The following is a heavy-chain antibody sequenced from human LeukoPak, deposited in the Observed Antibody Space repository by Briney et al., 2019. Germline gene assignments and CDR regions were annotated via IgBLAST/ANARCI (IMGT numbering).Heavy chain of an antibody. Sequence: SETLSLTCTVSGGSISSFFWNWIRQPPGKGLEWIGYIHYTGSTKDNPSLKSRVTTSVDTSKNQFSLKLSSVTAADTAVYYCARSRGGYGDYGSWFDPWGQGILVTVSS. D-gene: IGHD4-17*01. J-gene: IGHJ5*02. CDR1: GGSISSFF. CDR3: ARSRGGYGDYGSWFDP. CDR2: IHYTGST. V-gene: IGHV4-59*01.